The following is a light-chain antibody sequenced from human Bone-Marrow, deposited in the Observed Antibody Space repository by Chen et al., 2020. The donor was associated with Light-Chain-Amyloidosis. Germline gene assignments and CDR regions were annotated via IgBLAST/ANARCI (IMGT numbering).Light chain of an antibody. CDR3: QSADSSGTYEVI. CDR1: ALPKEN. V-gene: IGLV3-25*03. Sequence: SYELTQPPSVSVSPGQTARTTCSGDALPKENAYWYQQKPGQAPVLVIYKDSERPLGIPERFSGSSSGTTVTLTISGVQAEDEADYHCQSADSSGTYEVIFGGGTKLTVL. J-gene: IGLJ2*01. CDR2: KDS.